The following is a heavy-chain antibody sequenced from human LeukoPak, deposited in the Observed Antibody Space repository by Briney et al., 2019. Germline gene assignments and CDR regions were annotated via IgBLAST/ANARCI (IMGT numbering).Heavy chain of an antibody. CDR1: GGSFSGYY. V-gene: IGHV4-34*01. CDR3: ARGTLDNWFDP. CDR2: INHSGST. J-gene: IGHJ5*02. D-gene: IGHD1-1*01. Sequence: SSETLSLTCAAYGGSFSGYYWSWIRQPPGKGLEWIGEINHSGSTNYNPSLKSRVTISVDTSKNQFSLKLSSVTAADTAVYYCARGTLDNWFDPWGQGTLVTVSS.